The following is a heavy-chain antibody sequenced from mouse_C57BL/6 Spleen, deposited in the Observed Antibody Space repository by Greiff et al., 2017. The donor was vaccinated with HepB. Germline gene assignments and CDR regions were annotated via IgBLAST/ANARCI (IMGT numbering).Heavy chain of an antibody. Sequence: LEESGPELVKPGASVKISCKASGYAFSSSWMNWVKQRPGKGLEWIGRIYPGDGDTNYNGKFKGKATLTADKSSSTAYMQLSSLTSEDSAVYFCARSSSYYSNPYAMDYWGQGTSVTVSS. D-gene: IGHD2-5*01. J-gene: IGHJ4*01. CDR2: IYPGDGDT. CDR1: GYAFSSSW. V-gene: IGHV1-82*01. CDR3: ARSSSYYSNPYAMDY.